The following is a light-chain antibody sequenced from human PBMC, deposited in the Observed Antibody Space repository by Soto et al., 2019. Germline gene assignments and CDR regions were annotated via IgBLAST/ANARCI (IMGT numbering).Light chain of an antibody. CDR2: EVS. J-gene: IGLJ1*01. V-gene: IGLV2-14*01. CDR1: SSDVGGYKY. CDR3: SSYTSNTIPRYV. Sequence: QSVLAQPASVSGSPGQSITISCTGTSSDVGGYKYVSWYQQHPGKAPKLMIYEVSNRPSGISNRFSGSKSGNTASLTISGLQAGDEADYYCSSYTSNTIPRYVFGTGTKVTVL.